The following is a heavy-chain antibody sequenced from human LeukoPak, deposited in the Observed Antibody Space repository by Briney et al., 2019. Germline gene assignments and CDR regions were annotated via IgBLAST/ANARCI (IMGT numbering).Heavy chain of an antibody. CDR2: ISYDGSNK. Sequence: SGRSLRLSCAASGFTFSSYAMHWVRQAPGKGLEWVAVISYDGSNKFYADSVKGRFTISRDNSWNTLYLQMISLRPEDTAVYYCAREIRGHSSPFDYWGQGTLVTVSS. D-gene: IGHD6-13*01. J-gene: IGHJ4*02. CDR1: GFTFSSYA. V-gene: IGHV3-30-3*01. CDR3: AREIRGHSSPFDY.